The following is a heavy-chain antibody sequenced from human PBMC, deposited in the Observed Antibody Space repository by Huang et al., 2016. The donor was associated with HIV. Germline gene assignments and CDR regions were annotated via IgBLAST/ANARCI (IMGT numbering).Heavy chain of an antibody. CDR2: VKDSGTT. J-gene: IGHJ6*02. CDR1: GGSFTGNY. Sequence: QMQLQQRGAGLLKPSETLSLTCGVSGGSFTGNYLTWVHQAPGKGLEWMGEVKDSGTTNSNPSLNGRVTISLDKANRELPLNLRSVTAADTAVYYCARQWTILEWLLGLDVWGQGTTVIVSS. D-gene: IGHD3-3*01. CDR3: ARQWTILEWLLGLDV. V-gene: IGHV4-34*02.